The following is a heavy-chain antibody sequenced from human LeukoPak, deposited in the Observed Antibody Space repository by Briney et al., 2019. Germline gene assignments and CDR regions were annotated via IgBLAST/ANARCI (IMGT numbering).Heavy chain of an antibody. D-gene: IGHD6-19*01. CDR3: ARDQGLVRGYYYYYMDV. CDR2: IYHSGST. V-gene: IGHV4-38-2*02. Sequence: SETLSLTCTVSGYSISSGYYWGWIRQPPGKGLEWIGSIYHSGSTYYNPSLKSRVTISVDTSKNQFSLKLSSVTAADTAVYYCARDQGLVRGYYYYYMDVWGKGTTVTVSS. CDR1: GYSISSGYY. J-gene: IGHJ6*03.